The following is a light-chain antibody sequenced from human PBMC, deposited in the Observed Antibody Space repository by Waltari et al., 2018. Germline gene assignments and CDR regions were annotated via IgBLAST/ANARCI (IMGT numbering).Light chain of an antibody. V-gene: IGLV2-14*03. CDR3: SSYISSSTLEL. CDR2: DVS. J-gene: IGLJ2*01. CDR1: SSDVGTYNY. Sequence: QSALTQPASVSGSPGQSITISCTGTSSDVGTYNYFSWYQQHPGKAPNLMIFDVSIRPSWVSNRFSAPKSGNTAALTISGLQAEDEADYYCSSYISSSTLELFGGGTSLTVL.